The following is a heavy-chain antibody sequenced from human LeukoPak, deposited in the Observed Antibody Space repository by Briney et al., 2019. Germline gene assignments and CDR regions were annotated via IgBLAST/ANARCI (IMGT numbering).Heavy chain of an antibody. Sequence: GGSLTLSCAASGLTFSNAWMSGVRQAPGKGLEWVGRFKRKTDGGTADYAAPVTGRFTISRDDSKNTLFLQMNSLKTEDTAVYYCTTDGYPPRYFDYWGQGTLVTVSS. V-gene: IGHV3-15*01. CDR2: FKRKTDGGTA. CDR3: TTDGYPPRYFDY. J-gene: IGHJ4*02. D-gene: IGHD5-12*01. CDR1: GLTFSNAW.